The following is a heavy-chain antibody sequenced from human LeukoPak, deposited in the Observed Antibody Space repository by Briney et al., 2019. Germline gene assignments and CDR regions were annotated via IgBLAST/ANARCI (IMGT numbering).Heavy chain of an antibody. V-gene: IGHV3-9*01. CDR2: ISWNSGSI. CDR1: GFTFDDYA. CDR3: AKSSTWELWPQYGYFDY. Sequence: GRSLRLSCAASGFTFDDYAMHWVRQAPGKGLEWVSGISWNSGSIGYADSVKGRFTISRDNAKNSLYLQMNSLRAEDTALYYCAKSSTWELWPQYGYFDYWGQGTLVTVSS. D-gene: IGHD1-26*01. J-gene: IGHJ4*02.